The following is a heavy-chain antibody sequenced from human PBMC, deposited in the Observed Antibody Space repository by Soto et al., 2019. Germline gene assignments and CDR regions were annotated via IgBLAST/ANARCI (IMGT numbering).Heavy chain of an antibody. J-gene: IGHJ5*02. CDR1: GFTFSSYA. D-gene: IGHD6-19*01. Sequence: GGSLRLSCAASGFTFSSYAMSWVRQAPGKGLEWVSAISGSGGSTYYADSVKGRFTISRDNSKNTLDLQMNSLRAEDTAVYYCAKDKQWLVQNWFDPWGQGTLVTVSS. CDR2: ISGSGGST. V-gene: IGHV3-23*01. CDR3: AKDKQWLVQNWFDP.